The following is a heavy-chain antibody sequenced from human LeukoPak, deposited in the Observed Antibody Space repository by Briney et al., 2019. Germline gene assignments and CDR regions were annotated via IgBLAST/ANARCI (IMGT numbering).Heavy chain of an antibody. D-gene: IGHD2-15*01. J-gene: IGHJ6*02. Sequence: KPSETLSLTCTVSGGSISSSSYYWGWIRQPPGKGLEWIGSIYYSGSTYYNPSLKSRVTISVDTSKNQFSLKLSSVTAADTAVYYCARENTRYCSGGSCYPAKGYYGMDVWGQGTTVTVSS. V-gene: IGHV4-39*07. CDR3: ARENTRYCSGGSCYPAKGYYGMDV. CDR1: GGSISSSSYY. CDR2: IYYSGST.